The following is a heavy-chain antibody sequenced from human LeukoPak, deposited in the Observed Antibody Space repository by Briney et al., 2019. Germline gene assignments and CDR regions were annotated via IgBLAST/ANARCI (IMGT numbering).Heavy chain of an antibody. J-gene: IGHJ4*02. Sequence: ASVKVSCKASGYTFTGYYMHWARQAPGQGLEWMGWINPNSGGTNYAQKFQGRVTMTRDTSTSTVYMELSSLRSEDTAVYYCARVYYYDSSTYFDYWGRGTLVTVSS. V-gene: IGHV1-2*02. CDR1: GYTFTGYY. CDR2: INPNSGGT. D-gene: IGHD3-22*01. CDR3: ARVYYYDSSTYFDY.